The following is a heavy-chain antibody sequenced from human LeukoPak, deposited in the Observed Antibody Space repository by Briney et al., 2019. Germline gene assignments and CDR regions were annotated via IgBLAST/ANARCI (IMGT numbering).Heavy chain of an antibody. CDR1: GLSLDDYA. CDR3: AKEAWDMIVDYFDY. CDR2: ISWNSGSI. J-gene: IGHJ4*02. D-gene: IGHD3-22*01. Sequence: PGGSLRLSCAASGLSLDDYAMHWVRQAPGKGLEWVSGISWNSGSIGYADSVKGRFTISRDNSKNTLYLQMNSLRAEDTAVYYCAKEAWDMIVDYFDYWGQGTQVTVSS. V-gene: IGHV3-9*01.